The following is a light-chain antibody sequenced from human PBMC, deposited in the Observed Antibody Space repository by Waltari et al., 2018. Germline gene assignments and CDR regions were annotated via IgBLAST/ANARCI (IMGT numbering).Light chain of an antibody. V-gene: IGLV1-40*01. CDR3: QSYDISLSVV. CDR1: SSHIGAGYD. J-gene: IGLJ3*02. Sequence: QSVLTQPPSVSGAPGQRVTISCPGSSSHIGAGYDVHWYQQLPGTAPNLLIYGNNKRPSGVPDRFSGSKAGTSASLAITGLQAEDEADYYCQSYDISLSVVFGGGTKLTVL. CDR2: GNN.